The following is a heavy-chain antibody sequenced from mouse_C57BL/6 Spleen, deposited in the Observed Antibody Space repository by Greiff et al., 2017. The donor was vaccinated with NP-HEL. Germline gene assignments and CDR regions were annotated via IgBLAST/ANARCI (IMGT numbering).Heavy chain of an antibody. CDR3: ASRGQGYFDY. Sequence: QVQLQQSGAELVKPGASVKLSCKASGYTFTSYWMHWVKQRPGQGLEWIGMIHPNSGSTNYNEKFKSKATLTVDKSSSTAYMQLSSLTSEDSAVYYCASRGQGYFDYWGQGTTLTVSS. J-gene: IGHJ2*01. D-gene: IGHD3-3*01. CDR1: GYTFTSYW. CDR2: IHPNSGST. V-gene: IGHV1-64*01.